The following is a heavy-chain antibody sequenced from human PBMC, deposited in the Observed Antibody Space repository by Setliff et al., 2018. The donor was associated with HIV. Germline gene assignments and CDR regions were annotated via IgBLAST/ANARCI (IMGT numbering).Heavy chain of an antibody. Sequence: ASVKVSCKASGYTFIDYYIYWVRQAPGQGLEWMGWINPNSGDTDYAQKFQDRVTVTRDTSINTAYMELSRLRSDDTAVLYCARTRGESCTGGRCYERFDYWGQGTLVTVSS. CDR3: ARTRGESCTGGRCYERFDY. CDR1: GYTFIDYY. D-gene: IGHD2-15*01. V-gene: IGHV1-2*02. CDR2: INPNSGDT. J-gene: IGHJ4*02.